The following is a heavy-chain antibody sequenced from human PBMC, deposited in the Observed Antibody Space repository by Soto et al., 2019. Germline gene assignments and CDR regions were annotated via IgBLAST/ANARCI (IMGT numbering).Heavy chain of an antibody. Sequence: QVQLVESGGGVVQPGRSLRLSCAASGFTFSDYGIHWVRQAPGKGLEWVAFISYDGINKYYVDSVKGRFTISRDNSKNKLYLQMNSLRAEDKAMYYCAKDLSPSVLTAIFDYWGQGTLVTVSS. CDR3: AKDLSPSVLTAIFDY. CDR1: GFTFSDYG. J-gene: IGHJ4*02. D-gene: IGHD2-21*02. V-gene: IGHV3-30*18. CDR2: ISYDGINK.